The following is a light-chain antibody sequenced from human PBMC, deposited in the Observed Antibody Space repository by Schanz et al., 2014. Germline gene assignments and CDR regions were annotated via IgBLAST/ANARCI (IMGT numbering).Light chain of an antibody. J-gene: IGKJ5*01. Sequence: EIVLTQSPGTLSLSPGERATLSCRASQSVTSTYLAWYQQKPGQAPRLLIYGASSRATGIPDRFSGSGSGTDFTLTISRVEPEDFALYYCQYYGTSPFTFGQGTRLEI. CDR2: GAS. CDR3: QYYGTSPFT. V-gene: IGKV3-20*01. CDR1: QSVTSTY.